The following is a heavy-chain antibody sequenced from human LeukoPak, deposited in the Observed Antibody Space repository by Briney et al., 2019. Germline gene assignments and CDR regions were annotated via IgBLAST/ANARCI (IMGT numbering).Heavy chain of an antibody. CDR3: ARGGNYYDTSGYYPDY. D-gene: IGHD3-22*01. CDR1: GYTFSGYY. J-gene: IGHJ4*02. V-gene: IGHV1-2*02. CDR2: INANSGGT. Sequence: ASVKVSCKASGYTFSGYYIQWVRQAPGQGLEWMGWINANSGGTKYAQNFQLGVTLTRDTSIATAYMELSSLRSDDTAVYYCARGGNYYDTSGYYPDYWGQGTLVTVSS.